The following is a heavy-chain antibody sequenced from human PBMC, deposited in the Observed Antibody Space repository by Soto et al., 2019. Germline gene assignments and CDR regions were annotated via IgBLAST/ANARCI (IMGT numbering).Heavy chain of an antibody. CDR3: ARDQEDSSSWDRYYYYGMDV. CDR1: GGSVSSATYY. Sequence: PSETLSLTCTVSGGSVSSATYYWNWIRQPPGKGLEWIGSVYYSGTPYYNPSLKSRVTISMDTSYTRLSLKLHSVTPEDTAVYYCARDQEDSSSWDRYYYYGMDVWGQGATVTVSS. J-gene: IGHJ6*02. D-gene: IGHD6-13*01. V-gene: IGHV4-61*01. CDR2: VYYSGTP.